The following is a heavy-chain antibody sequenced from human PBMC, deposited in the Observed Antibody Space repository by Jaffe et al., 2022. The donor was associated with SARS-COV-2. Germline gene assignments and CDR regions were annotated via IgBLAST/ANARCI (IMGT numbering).Heavy chain of an antibody. D-gene: IGHD6-19*01. CDR1: GFTVSSNY. V-gene: IGHV3-66*02. Sequence: EVQLVESGGGLVQPGGSLRLSCAASGFTVSSNYMSWVRQAPGKGLEWVSVIYSGGSTYYADSVKGRFTISRDNSKNTLYLQMNSLRAEDTAVYYCARDWGPAGYSSGWYRAFDIWGQGTMVTVSS. J-gene: IGHJ3*02. CDR3: ARDWGPAGYSSGWYRAFDI. CDR2: IYSGGST.